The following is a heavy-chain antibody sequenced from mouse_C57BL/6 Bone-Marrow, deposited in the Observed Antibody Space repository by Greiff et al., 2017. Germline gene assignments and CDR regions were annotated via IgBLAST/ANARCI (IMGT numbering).Heavy chain of an antibody. CDR1: GYAFTNYL. D-gene: IGHD1-1*01. J-gene: IGHJ4*01. CDR2: INPGSGGT. CDR3: AREGGYYYGSSYWDGAMDY. Sequence: QVHVKQSGAELVRPGTSVKVSCKASGYAFTNYLIEWVKQRPGQGLEWIGVINPGSGGTNYNEKFKGKATLTADKSSSTAYMQLSSLTSEDSAVYFCAREGGYYYGSSYWDGAMDYWGQGTSVTVSS. V-gene: IGHV1-54*01.